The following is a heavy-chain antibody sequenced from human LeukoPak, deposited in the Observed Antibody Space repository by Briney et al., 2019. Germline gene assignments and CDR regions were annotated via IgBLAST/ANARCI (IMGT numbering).Heavy chain of an antibody. J-gene: IGHJ5*02. Sequence: ASVKVSCKASGYTFTSYGISWVRQAPGQGLEWMGWMNPNSGNTGYAQKFQGRVTMTRNTSISTAYMELSSLRSEDTAVYYCARRSLLWFGELFRWFDPWGQGTLVTVSS. D-gene: IGHD3-10*01. CDR2: MNPNSGNT. CDR3: ARRSLLWFGELFRWFDP. V-gene: IGHV1-8*02. CDR1: GYTFTSYG.